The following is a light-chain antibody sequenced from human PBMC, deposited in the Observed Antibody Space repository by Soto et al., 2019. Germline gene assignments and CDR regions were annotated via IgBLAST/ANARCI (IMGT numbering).Light chain of an antibody. Sequence: DIQMTQSPSSLSASVGDRVTITCQATQDISSYLNWYQQKPGKAPKLLIYDASNLEIGVPSRFSGSGSGTDFTFTISSLQPEDIATYYCQQYDNLLTFGGGTKVEIK. J-gene: IGKJ4*01. CDR3: QQYDNLLT. CDR1: QDISSY. CDR2: DAS. V-gene: IGKV1-33*01.